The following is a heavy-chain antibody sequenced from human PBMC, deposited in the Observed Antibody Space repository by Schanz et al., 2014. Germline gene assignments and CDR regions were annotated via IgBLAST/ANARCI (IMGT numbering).Heavy chain of an antibody. D-gene: IGHD3-22*01. CDR2: IKRDGSEK. J-gene: IGHJ4*02. Sequence: EVQLLESGGGLVEPGGSLRLSCAASGFSFSSYAMGWVRQARGKGLEWVANIKRDGSEKNYLDSVKGRFTISRDNAKNSLFLQMNSLRVEDSAIYYCAKDISDTSGKDDYWGQGTLVTVSS. CDR1: GFSFSSYA. CDR3: AKDISDTSGKDDY. V-gene: IGHV3-7*03.